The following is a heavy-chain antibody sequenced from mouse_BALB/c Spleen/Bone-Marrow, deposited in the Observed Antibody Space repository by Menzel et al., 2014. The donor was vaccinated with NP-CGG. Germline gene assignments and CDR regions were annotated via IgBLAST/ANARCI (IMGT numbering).Heavy chain of an antibody. CDR1: GYTFSSYF. D-gene: IGHD2-13*01. Sequence: VKLMESGAKPGNPGVSVKFSCKVFGYTFSSYFMYGAKQGPGQGLEWIGGFNPSIGGTNFDEKFKSKATLTVDKSSSAAYMQLGSLTSEDSAVYYCTRYTYGDYPYYYAMDYWGQGTSVTVSS. J-gene: IGHJ4*01. CDR2: FNPSIGGT. V-gene: IGHV1-64*01. CDR3: TRYTYGDYPYYYAMDY.